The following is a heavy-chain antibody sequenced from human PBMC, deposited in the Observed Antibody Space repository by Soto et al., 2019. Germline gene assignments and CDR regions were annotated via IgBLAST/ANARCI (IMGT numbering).Heavy chain of an antibody. CDR3: AKDLSSSLDGFDI. D-gene: IGHD6-13*01. CDR1: GFTFSRFG. V-gene: IGHV3-33*06. Sequence: QVQLVESGGGVVQPGRSLRLSCAASGFTFSRFGMHWVRQAPGKGLEWVAGVWYDGSEKFYADSVKGRFTISRDSAKNTLDLQVKSLRAEDTAIYYCAKDLSSSLDGFDIWGQGTMVTVAS. CDR2: VWYDGSEK. J-gene: IGHJ3*02.